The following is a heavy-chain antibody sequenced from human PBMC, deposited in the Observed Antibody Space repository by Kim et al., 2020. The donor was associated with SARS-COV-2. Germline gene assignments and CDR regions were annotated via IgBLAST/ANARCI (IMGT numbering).Heavy chain of an antibody. CDR1: GYTFTNLY. CDR3: ARSGLDS. V-gene: IGHV1-2*02. J-gene: IGHJ4*02. CDR2: INPNSGAT. Sequence: ASVKVSCKTSGYTFTNLYIHWVRQAPGQGLEWMGWINPNSGATNYAPRFQGRVTMTSHTSISTAYMELNRLRSDDTAMYYCARSGLDSWGQGTLVTVSS.